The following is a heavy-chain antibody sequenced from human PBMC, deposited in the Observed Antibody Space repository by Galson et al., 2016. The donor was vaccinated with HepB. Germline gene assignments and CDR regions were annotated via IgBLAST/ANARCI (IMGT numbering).Heavy chain of an antibody. D-gene: IGHD2-2*02. CDR2: IHDSGNT. J-gene: IGHJ6*02. CDR3: AGDEGFYNGMDV. V-gene: IGHV4-61*01. CDR1: SDPVTSGTYY. Sequence: SETLSLTCTVSSDPVTSGTYYWSLVRQSPGKGLDWIGYIHDSGNTNYNPSIKSRVTISRDTSKSQFFLELTSVTAADTAVYYCAGDEGFYNGMDVWGQGTTVTVAS.